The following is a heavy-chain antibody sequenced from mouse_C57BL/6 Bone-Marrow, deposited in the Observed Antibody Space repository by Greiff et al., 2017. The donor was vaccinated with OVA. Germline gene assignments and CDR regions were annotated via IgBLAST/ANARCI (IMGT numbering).Heavy chain of an antibody. Sequence: VQLQQSGPGLVQPSQSLSITCTVSGFSLTSYGVHWVSQSPGKGLEWLGVIWSGGSTDYNAAFISSLSISKDNSKSQVFFKMNSLQASDTAIYYCARNKNYDYGAWLAYWGQGTLVTVSA. J-gene: IGHJ3*01. V-gene: IGHV2-2*01. CDR2: IWSGGST. CDR1: GFSLTSYG. D-gene: IGHD2-4*01. CDR3: ARNKNYDYGAWLAY.